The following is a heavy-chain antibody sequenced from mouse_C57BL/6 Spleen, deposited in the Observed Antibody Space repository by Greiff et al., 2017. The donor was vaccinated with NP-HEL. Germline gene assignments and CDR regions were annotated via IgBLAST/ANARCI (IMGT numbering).Heavy chain of an antibody. V-gene: IGHV1-64*01. Sequence: QVQLQQPGAELVKPGASVKLSCKASGYTFTSYWMHWVKQRPGQGLEWIGMIHPNSGSTNYNEKLKSKATLTVDKSSSTAYMQLSSRTSEDSAVYYCARGHYSKYDWHFDVWGTGTTVTVSS. D-gene: IGHD2-5*01. J-gene: IGHJ1*03. CDR3: ARGHYSKYDWHFDV. CDR1: GYTFTSYW. CDR2: IHPNSGST.